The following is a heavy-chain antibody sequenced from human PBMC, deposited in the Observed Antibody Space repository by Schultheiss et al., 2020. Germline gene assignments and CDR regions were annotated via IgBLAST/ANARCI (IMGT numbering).Heavy chain of an antibody. V-gene: IGHV4-39*01. J-gene: IGHJ5*02. CDR1: GGSISSSSYY. CDR3: ARGGRGDYLHWFDP. CDR2: IYYSGST. D-gene: IGHD4-17*01. Sequence: SETLSLTCTVSGGSISSSSYYWGWIRQPPGKGLECIGSIYYSGSTYYNPSLKSRVTISVDTSKNQFSLKLSSVTAADTAVYYCARGGRGDYLHWFDPWGQGTLVTVSS.